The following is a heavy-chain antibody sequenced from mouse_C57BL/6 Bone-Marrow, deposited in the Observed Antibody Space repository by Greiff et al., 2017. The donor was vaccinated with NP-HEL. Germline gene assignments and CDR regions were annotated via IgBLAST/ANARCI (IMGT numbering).Heavy chain of an antibody. D-gene: IGHD2-2*01. CDR2: ISYSGST. CDR1: GYSITSDY. J-gene: IGHJ4*01. CDR3: ARSPLWLRRNYYAMDY. Sequence: EVKVVESGPGLAKPSQTLSLTCSVTGYSITSDYWNWIRKFPGNKLEYMGYISYSGSTYYNPSLKSRISITRDTSKNKYYLQLNSVTTEDTATYYCARSPLWLRRNYYAMDYWGQGTSVTVSS. V-gene: IGHV3-8*01.